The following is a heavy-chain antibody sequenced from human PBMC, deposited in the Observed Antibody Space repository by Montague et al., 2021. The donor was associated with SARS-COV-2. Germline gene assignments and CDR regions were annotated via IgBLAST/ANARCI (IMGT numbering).Heavy chain of an antibody. CDR3: ARGSWHIVVVTAIRDGYYGMYV. V-gene: IGHV4-34*01. Sequence: SETLSLTCAVYGGSFSGYYWSWIRQPPGKGLEWIGEINHSGSTNYNPSLKSRVTISVDTSKNLISLNLSSVTAADTAVYYCARGSWHIVVVTAIRDGYYGMYVWGPGTTVTVSS. J-gene: IGHJ6*02. CDR1: GGSFSGYY. D-gene: IGHD2-21*02. CDR2: INHSGST.